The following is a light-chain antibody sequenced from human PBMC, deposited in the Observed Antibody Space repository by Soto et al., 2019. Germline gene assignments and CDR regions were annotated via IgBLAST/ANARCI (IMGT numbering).Light chain of an antibody. J-gene: IGLJ2*01. CDR1: SSDVGSYNL. CDR2: EGS. V-gene: IGLV2-23*03. CDR3: CSYAGSSTFAYVV. Sequence: QSALTQPASVSGSPGQSITISCTGTSSDVGSYNLVSWYQQHPGKAPKLMIYEGSKWPSGVSNRFSGSKSGNTASLTISGLQAEDEADYYCCSYAGSSTFAYVVFGGGTKLTVL.